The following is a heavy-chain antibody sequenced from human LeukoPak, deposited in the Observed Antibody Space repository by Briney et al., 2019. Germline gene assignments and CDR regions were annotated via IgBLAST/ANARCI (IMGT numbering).Heavy chain of an antibody. J-gene: IGHJ4*02. Sequence: SETLSLTCTVSGGSISSYYWSWLRQPPGKGLEWIGYIYYSGSTNYNPSLKSRVTISVDTSKNQFSLKLTSVTAADTAVYYCARGGSVAARPGDYWGQGTLVTVSS. V-gene: IGHV4-59*01. CDR1: GGSISSYY. CDR3: ARGGSVAARPGDY. D-gene: IGHD6-6*01. CDR2: IYYSGST.